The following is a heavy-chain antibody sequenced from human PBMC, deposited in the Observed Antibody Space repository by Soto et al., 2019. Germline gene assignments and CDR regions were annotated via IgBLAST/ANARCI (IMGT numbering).Heavy chain of an antibody. V-gene: IGHV1-18*04. CDR2: ISTYNGNT. CDR3: ARDGQTTMVRGVRGGSYNYYGMDV. J-gene: IGHJ6*02. CDR1: GYTFTSYG. Sequence: QVQLVQSGAEVKKPGASVKVSCKASGYTFTSYGISWVRQAPGQGLEWMGWISTYNGNTNYAQKRQRRVTMTPDTATSTAYMELRSLRSDDTAVYYCARDGQTTMVRGVRGGSYNYYGMDVWGQGTTVTVSS. D-gene: IGHD3-10*01.